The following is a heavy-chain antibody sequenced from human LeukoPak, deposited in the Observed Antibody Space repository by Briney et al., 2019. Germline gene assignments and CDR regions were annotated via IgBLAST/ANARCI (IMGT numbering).Heavy chain of an antibody. CDR2: IIPIFGTA. Sequence: ASVKVSCKASGGTFSSYAISWVRQAPGQGLEWMGGIIPIFGTANYAQKFQGRVTITTDESTSTAYMELSSLRSEDTAVYYCARAFLAYDILTGMDVWGKGTTVTVSS. D-gene: IGHD3-9*01. V-gene: IGHV1-69*05. CDR3: ARAFLAYDILTGMDV. CDR1: GGTFSSYA. J-gene: IGHJ6*04.